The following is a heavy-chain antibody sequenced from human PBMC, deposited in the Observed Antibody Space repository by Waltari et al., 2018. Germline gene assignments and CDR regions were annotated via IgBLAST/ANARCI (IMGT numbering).Heavy chain of an antibody. D-gene: IGHD2-2*02. J-gene: IGHJ5*02. CDR3: ARESDIVVVPAAILDWFDP. CDR1: GGSISSSSYY. Sequence: QLQLQESGPGLVKPSETLSLTCTVSGGSISSSSYYRGWIRQPPGKGLGGIGSIYYSGRTYDTPSLKSRVTISVDTSKNQFSLKLSSVTAADTAVYYCARESDIVVVPAAILDWFDPWGQGTLVTVSS. V-gene: IGHV4-39*07. CDR2: IYYSGRT.